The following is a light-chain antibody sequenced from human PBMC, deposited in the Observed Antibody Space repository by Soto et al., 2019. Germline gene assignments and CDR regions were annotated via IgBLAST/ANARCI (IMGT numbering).Light chain of an antibody. CDR1: SSNIGNNY. Sequence: QSVLTQPPSVSAAPGQKVTISCSGSSSNIGNNYVSWYQQLPGTAPKLLIYDNNKRPSGIPDRFSGSKSGTSATLGITGLQTGDEADHYCGTWDSSLSSLVFGTGTKVTVL. CDR3: GTWDSSLSSLV. CDR2: DNN. J-gene: IGLJ1*01. V-gene: IGLV1-51*01.